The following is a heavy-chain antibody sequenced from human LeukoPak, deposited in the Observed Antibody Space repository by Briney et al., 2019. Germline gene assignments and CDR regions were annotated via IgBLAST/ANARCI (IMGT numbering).Heavy chain of an antibody. CDR1: GYSFTNYW. CDR3: ARLDFWSGYYYFDY. CDR2: IYPGDSDL. J-gene: IGHJ4*02. V-gene: IGHV5-51*01. D-gene: IGHD3-3*01. Sequence: GESLKISCKGSGYSFTNYWIAWVRQMPGKGLEWMGIIYPGDSDLRYSPPFQGQVTISADKFVNTAYLQWSSLKASDTAIYFCARLDFWSGYYYFDYWGQGTLVTV.